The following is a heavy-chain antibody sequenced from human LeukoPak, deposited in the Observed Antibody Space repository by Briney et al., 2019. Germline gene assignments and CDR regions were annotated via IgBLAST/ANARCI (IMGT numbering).Heavy chain of an antibody. D-gene: IGHD3-3*01. CDR2: IKQDGSER. CDR1: GFTFSGFS. Sequence: GGSLRLSCAASGFTFSGFSMSWVRQSPTKGLEWVANIKQDGSERYYVDSVKGRFTISRDNAKNSLYLQMNSLRAEDTAVYYCARHYDFWSGYYPQGCMDVWGQGTTVTVSS. CDR3: ARHYDFWSGYYPQGCMDV. J-gene: IGHJ6*02. V-gene: IGHV3-7*01.